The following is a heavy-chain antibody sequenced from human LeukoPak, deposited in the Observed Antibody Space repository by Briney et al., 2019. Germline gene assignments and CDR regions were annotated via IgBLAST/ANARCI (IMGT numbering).Heavy chain of an antibody. Sequence: GGSLRLSCEGSGFMFGNHGLIWVRQAPGKGLYWLSFSGPSGGTRLYADSVKGRFTISRDNAKNSLYLQMNSLRVDDTAVYYCAKGTVGAKYWGQGTLVIVSS. D-gene: IGHD1-26*01. CDR1: GFMFGNHG. CDR3: AKGTVGAKY. J-gene: IGHJ4*02. V-gene: IGHV3-48*04. CDR2: SGPSGGTR.